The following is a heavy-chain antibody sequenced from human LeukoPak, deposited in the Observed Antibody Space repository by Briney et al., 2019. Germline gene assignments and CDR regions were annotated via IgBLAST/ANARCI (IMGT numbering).Heavy chain of an antibody. CDR3: ARDLTVTIAYYFDY. D-gene: IGHD4-17*01. V-gene: IGHV3-23*01. J-gene: IGHJ4*02. CDR1: GFTFSSYA. Sequence: TGGSLRLSCAASGFTFSSYAMSWVRQAPGKGLEWVSAISGSGGSTYYADSVKGRFTISRDNSKNTLYLQMNSLRAEDTAVYYCARDLTVTIAYYFDYWGQGTLVTVSS. CDR2: ISGSGGST.